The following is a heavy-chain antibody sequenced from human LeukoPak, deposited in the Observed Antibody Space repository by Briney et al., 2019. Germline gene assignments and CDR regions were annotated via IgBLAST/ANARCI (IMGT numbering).Heavy chain of an antibody. CDR2: INPNSDDT. V-gene: IGHV1-2*06. CDR3: AREVIANSWLTGAVDT. Sequence: ASVKVPCKASGYIFTGYYLHWVRQAPGQGLEWMGRINPNSDDTKYAQKFQGRVTMTRDTSISTAYMEVSRLTSDDTAVYYCAREVIANSWLTGAVDTWGQGTMVTVSS. D-gene: IGHD2-21*01. J-gene: IGHJ3*02. CDR1: GYIFTGYY.